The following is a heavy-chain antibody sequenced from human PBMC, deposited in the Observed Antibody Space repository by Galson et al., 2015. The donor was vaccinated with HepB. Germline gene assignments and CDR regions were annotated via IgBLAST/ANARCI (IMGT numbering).Heavy chain of an antibody. D-gene: IGHD1-26*01. V-gene: IGHV3-74*01. Sequence: SLRLSCAASGFNFGSYWMHWVRQAPGKGLVWVSRINSDGTSTNYADSVKGRFTISRDNAKNTLFLQMTSLRAEDTALYYCARSNSGRYYDWGQGTLVTVSS. J-gene: IGHJ4*02. CDR1: GFNFGSYW. CDR2: INSDGTST. CDR3: ARSNSGRYYD.